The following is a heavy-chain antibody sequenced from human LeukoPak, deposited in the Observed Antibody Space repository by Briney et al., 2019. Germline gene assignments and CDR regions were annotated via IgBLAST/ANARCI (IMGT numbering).Heavy chain of an antibody. J-gene: IGHJ4*02. Sequence: GGSLSLSCAPSGFTFDDYAMHWVRQAPGKGLEWVSLISWDGGRTYYADSVEGRFTISRDNSRNSLYLQMSSLRAEDTALYYCAKDKFDGSGSYYFDYWGQGTLVTVSS. D-gene: IGHD3-10*01. CDR2: ISWDGGRT. CDR1: GFTFDDYA. CDR3: AKDKFDGSGSYYFDY. V-gene: IGHV3-43D*03.